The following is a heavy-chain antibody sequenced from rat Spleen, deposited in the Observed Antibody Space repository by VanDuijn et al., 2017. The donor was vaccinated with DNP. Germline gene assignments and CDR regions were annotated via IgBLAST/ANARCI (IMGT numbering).Heavy chain of an antibody. Sequence: EVQLVESGGGLVQPGRSLKLSCAASGFTFSDYYMAWVRQAPTRGLEWVAYISLDGGHSYYADSVKGRFSISRDNAKSTLYLQMNSLRSEDMATYYCARYYSGFNFFDYWGQGVMVTVSS. V-gene: IGHV5-22*01. CDR1: GFTFSDYY. CDR2: ISLDGGHS. J-gene: IGHJ2*01. D-gene: IGHD4-3*01. CDR3: ARYYSGFNFFDY.